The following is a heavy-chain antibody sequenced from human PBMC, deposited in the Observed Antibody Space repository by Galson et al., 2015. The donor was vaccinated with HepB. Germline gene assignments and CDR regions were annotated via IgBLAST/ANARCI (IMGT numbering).Heavy chain of an antibody. D-gene: IGHD6-6*01. J-gene: IGHJ4*02. Sequence: SLRLSCAASGFTFDDYAMHWVRQAPGKGLEWVSGISWNSGSIGYADSVKGRFTISRDNAKNSLYLQMNSLRAEDTAVYYCARAEYSSSFDYWGQGTLVTVSS. V-gene: IGHV3-9*01. CDR3: ARAEYSSSFDY. CDR2: ISWNSGSI. CDR1: GFTFDDYA.